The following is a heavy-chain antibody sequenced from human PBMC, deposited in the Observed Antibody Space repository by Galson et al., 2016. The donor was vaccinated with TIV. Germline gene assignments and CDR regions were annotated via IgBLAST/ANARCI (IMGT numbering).Heavy chain of an antibody. D-gene: IGHD1-26*01. CDR3: ARWADSGSYYEYFHH. Sequence: TLSLTCTVSGDSISSGGFYWSWIRQHPGKGLEWIGYIYNSGSTYYNPSLESRLIMSVDTSKNQFSLNLNSVTAADAAMYYCARWADSGSYYEYFHHWGQGTLVTVSS. V-gene: IGHV4-31*03. CDR1: GDSISSGGFY. CDR2: IYNSGST. J-gene: IGHJ1*01.